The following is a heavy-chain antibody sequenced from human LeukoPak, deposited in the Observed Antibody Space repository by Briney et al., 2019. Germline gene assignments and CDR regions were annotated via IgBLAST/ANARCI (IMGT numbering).Heavy chain of an antibody. J-gene: IGHJ4*02. CDR2: INLYNGAT. Sequence: ASVKVSCKPTGYSFTAYYIFWMRQAPGQGPECMGWINLYNGATKYAQRFQSRVTMTRGTSISTAYMELSRLRSGDTATYYCASWAGGNEPVASFDYWGQGTLVTVSS. CDR3: ASWAGGNEPVASFDY. CDR1: GYSFTAYY. D-gene: IGHD1-14*01. V-gene: IGHV1-2*02.